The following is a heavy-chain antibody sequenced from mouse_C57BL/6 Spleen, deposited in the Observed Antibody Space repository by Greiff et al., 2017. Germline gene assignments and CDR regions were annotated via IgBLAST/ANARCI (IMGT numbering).Heavy chain of an antibody. CDR2: ISSGSSTI. CDR3: ARPVGDYPAWFAY. D-gene: IGHD2-13*01. V-gene: IGHV5-17*01. CDR1: GFTFSDYG. J-gene: IGHJ3*01. Sequence: EVHLVESGGGLVKPGGSLKLSCAASGFTFSDYGMHWVRQAPEKGLEWVAYISSGSSTISYADTVKGRFTISRDNAKNTLFLQMTSLRSEDTAVYYCARPVGDYPAWFAYWGQGTLVTVSA.